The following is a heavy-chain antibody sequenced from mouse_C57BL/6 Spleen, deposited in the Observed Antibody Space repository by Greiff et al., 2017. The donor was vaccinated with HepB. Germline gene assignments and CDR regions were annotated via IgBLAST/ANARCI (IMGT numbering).Heavy chain of an antibody. V-gene: IGHV1-82*01. D-gene: IGHD1-1*01. Sequence: VQLQESGPELVKPGASVKISCKASGYAFSSSWMNWVKQRPGKGLEWIGRIYPGDGDTNYNGKFKGKATLTADKSSSTAYMQLSSLTSEDSAVYFCARSWITTVVERFDYWGQGTTLTVSS. J-gene: IGHJ2*01. CDR2: IYPGDGDT. CDR1: GYAFSSSW. CDR3: ARSWITTVVERFDY.